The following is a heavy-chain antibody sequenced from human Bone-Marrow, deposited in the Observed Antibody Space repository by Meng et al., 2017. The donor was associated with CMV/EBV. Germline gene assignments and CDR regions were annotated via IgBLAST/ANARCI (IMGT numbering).Heavy chain of an antibody. Sequence: SETLSLTCTVSGYSTSSDYYWGWIRQPPGKGLEWITIMYHTGNTYYNPSVRSRVSISVDTSKNQFSLRLSSVTAADTAVYYCARESVGVPAAYDYWGRGKLVTVSS. CDR2: MYHTGNT. CDR1: GYSTSSDYY. V-gene: IGHV4-38-2*02. D-gene: IGHD2-2*01. J-gene: IGHJ4*02. CDR3: ARESVGVPAAYDY.